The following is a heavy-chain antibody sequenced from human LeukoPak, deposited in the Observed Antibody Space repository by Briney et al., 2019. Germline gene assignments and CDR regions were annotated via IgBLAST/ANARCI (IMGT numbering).Heavy chain of an antibody. J-gene: IGHJ6*02. V-gene: IGHV4-30-4*01. CDR3: ARGTYYYDSSGYYYYYYGMDV. CDR1: GGSISSGDYY. CDR2: IYYSGST. D-gene: IGHD3-22*01. Sequence: KTSETLSLTCTVSGGSISSGDYYWSWIRQPPGKGLEWIGYIYYSGSTYYNPSLKSRVTISVDTSKNQFSLKLSSVTAADTAVYYCARGTYYYDSSGYYYYYYGMDVWDQGTTVTVSS.